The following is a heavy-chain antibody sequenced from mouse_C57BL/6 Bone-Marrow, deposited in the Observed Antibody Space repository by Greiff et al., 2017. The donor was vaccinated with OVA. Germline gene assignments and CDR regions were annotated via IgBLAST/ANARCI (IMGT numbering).Heavy chain of an antibody. CDR2: ISSGGSYT. V-gene: IGHV5-6*01. D-gene: IGHD1-1*01. CDR3: ARGYYGSSHY. J-gene: IGHJ2*01. Sequence: EVNVVESGGDLVKPGGSLKLSCAASGFTFSSYGMSWVRQTPDKRLEWVATISSGGSYTYYPDSVKGRFTISRDNAKNTLYLQMSSLKSEDTAMYYCARGYYGSSHYWGQGTTLTVSS. CDR1: GFTFSSYG.